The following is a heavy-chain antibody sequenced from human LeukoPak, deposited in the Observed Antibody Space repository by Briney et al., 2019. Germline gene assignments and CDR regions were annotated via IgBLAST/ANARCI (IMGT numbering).Heavy chain of an antibody. D-gene: IGHD3-3*01. J-gene: IGHJ4*02. CDR2: IRYDGSNK. V-gene: IGHV3-30*02. CDR3: AREGGGITIFGVVRLDY. Sequence: GGSLRLSCAASGFTFSSYGIHWVRQAPGKGLEWVAFIRYDGSNKYYADSVKGRFTISRDNSKNTLYLQMNSLRAEDTAVYYCAREGGGITIFGVVRLDYWGQGTLVTVSS. CDR1: GFTFSSYG.